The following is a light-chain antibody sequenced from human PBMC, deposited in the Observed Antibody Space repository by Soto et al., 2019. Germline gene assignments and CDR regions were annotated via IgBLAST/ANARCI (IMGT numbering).Light chain of an antibody. CDR3: SSYTSASTPLV. Sequence: QSVLIQPASVSGSPGQSITISCTGTGSDVGGYNYVSWYQQHPGKAPKVMIYDVSNRPSGVSNRFSGSKSGNTASLTISGLQAEDEADYYCSSYTSASTPLVFGGGTKLTVL. J-gene: IGLJ2*01. CDR1: GSDVGGYNY. CDR2: DVS. V-gene: IGLV2-14*01.